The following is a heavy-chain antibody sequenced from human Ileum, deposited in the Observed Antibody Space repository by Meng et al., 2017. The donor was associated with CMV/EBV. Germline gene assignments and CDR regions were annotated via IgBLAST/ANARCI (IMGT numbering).Heavy chain of an antibody. Sequence: QGQLQKWGAGLLKPSETLSLMCAVQGSAFSDYYWTWIRQFPGKGLEWIGEINHRGNTNYNPSLKSRVTISIDTSRNQFSLKLTSVTATDKAVYYCARASPQRRFLSYWGQGTLVTVSS. CDR1: GSAFSDYY. D-gene: IGHD3-3*01. J-gene: IGHJ4*02. V-gene: IGHV4-34*01. CDR3: ARASPQRRFLSY. CDR2: INHRGNT.